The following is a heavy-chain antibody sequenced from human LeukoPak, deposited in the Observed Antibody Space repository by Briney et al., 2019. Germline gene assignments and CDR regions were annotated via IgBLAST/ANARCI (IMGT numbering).Heavy chain of an antibody. J-gene: IGHJ4*02. CDR1: GFPFTSYA. CDR3: AKVETSGGANCYALDY. D-gene: IGHD2-2*01. Sequence: RGGSLHLSCPASGFPFTSYAMTWVRQAPDKGLEWVSAISGSDGSTYYAASVKGRLTISRDDSQNTLYLQMNRLSAEDTAVYYCAKVETSGGANCYALDYWGQGTLVTVSS. CDR2: ISGSDGST. V-gene: IGHV3-23*01.